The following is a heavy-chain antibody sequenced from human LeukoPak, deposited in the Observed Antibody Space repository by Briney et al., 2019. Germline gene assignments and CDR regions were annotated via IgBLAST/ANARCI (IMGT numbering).Heavy chain of an antibody. CDR3: ARSVGGYCSSTSCYRDYYFDY. V-gene: IGHV4-59*08. J-gene: IGHJ4*02. D-gene: IGHD2-2*02. CDR1: GGSISSYY. CDR2: IYYSGST. Sequence: PSETLSLTCTVSGGSISSYYWSWIRQPPGKGLEWIGYIYYSGSTNYNPSLKSRVTISVDTSKNQFSLKLSSVTAADTAVYYCARSVGGYCSSTSCYRDYYFDYWGQGTLVTVSS.